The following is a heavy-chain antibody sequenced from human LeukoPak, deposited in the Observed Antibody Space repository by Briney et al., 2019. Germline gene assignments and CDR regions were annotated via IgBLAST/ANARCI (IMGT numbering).Heavy chain of an antibody. CDR2: IYTSGAA. Sequence: SETLSLTCTVSGGSISSGAYYWPWIRQPAGKGLEWIGRIYTSGAANYNPSLMTRVTISRDTSNNQFSLKLSSVTAADTAVYYCVRDSPRDYFDSWGQGTLVTVSS. CDR3: VRDSPRDYFDS. V-gene: IGHV4-61*02. CDR1: GGSISSGAYY. J-gene: IGHJ4*02.